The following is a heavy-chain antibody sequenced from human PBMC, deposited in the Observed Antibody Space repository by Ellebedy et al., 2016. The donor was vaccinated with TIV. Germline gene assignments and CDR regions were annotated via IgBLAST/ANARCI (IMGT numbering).Heavy chain of an antibody. V-gene: IGHV3-48*04. CDR3: ARLKGIDFYYYYMGV. D-gene: IGHD3-9*01. J-gene: IGHJ6*03. Sequence: GESLKISCAASGFTFSTFSMNWVRPAPGKGLEWVSYISSSSSTIESADSVNGLFTISRDNAKHPLYLQMNSLRAEDTDVYYCARLKGIDFYYYYMGVWGKGTTVTVSS. CDR1: GFTFSTFS. CDR2: ISSSSSTI.